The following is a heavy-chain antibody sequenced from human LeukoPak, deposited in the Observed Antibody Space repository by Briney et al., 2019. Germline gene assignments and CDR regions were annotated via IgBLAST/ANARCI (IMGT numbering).Heavy chain of an antibody. D-gene: IGHD6-19*01. CDR2: IIPILGIA. CDR3: ASGAGNFDY. V-gene: IGHV1-69*04. CDR1: GGTFISYA. J-gene: IGHJ4*02. Sequence: ASVKVSCKASGGTFISYAISWVRQAPGQGLEWMGRIIPILGIANYAQKFQGRVTITADKSTSTAYMELSSLRSEDTAVYYCASGAGNFDYWGQGTLVTVSS.